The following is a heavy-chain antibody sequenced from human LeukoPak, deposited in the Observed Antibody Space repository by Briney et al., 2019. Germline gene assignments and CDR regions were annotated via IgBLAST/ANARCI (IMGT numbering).Heavy chain of an antibody. CDR1: GYTFTSYY. CDR3: ARSGYCTNGVCYLYYFDY. D-gene: IGHD2-8*01. J-gene: IGHJ4*02. V-gene: IGHV1-46*01. Sequence: ASAKVSCKASGYTFTSYYMHWVRQAPGQGLEWMGIINPSGGSTSYAQKFQGRVTMTRDTSTSTVYMELSSLRSEDTAVYYCARSGYCTNGVCYLYYFDYWGQGTLVTVSS. CDR2: INPSGGST.